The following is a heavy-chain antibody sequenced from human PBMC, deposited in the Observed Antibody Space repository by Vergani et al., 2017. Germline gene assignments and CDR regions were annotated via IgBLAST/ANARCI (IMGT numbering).Heavy chain of an antibody. Sequence: EVQLLESGGGLVQPGGSLRLSCAASGFTFSSYAMSWVRQAPGKGLEWVSAISGSGGSTYYADSVKGRFTISRDNSKNTLYLQMNSLRAEDTAVYYCAKTSKYYDFWSGYYSPRSYFDYWGQGTLVTVSS. CDR1: GFTFSSYA. J-gene: IGHJ4*02. D-gene: IGHD3-3*01. CDR2: ISGSGGST. CDR3: AKTSKYYDFWSGYYSPRSYFDY. V-gene: IGHV3-23*01.